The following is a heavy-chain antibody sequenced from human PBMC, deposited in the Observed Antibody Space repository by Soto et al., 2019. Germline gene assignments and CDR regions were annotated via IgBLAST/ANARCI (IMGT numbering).Heavy chain of an antibody. Sequence: ASVKVSCKASGYTFTSYGISWVRQAPGQGLEWMGWISAYNGNTNYAQKLQGRVTMTTDTSTSTAYMELRSLRSDDTAVYYCARTLASGWSGHYFDYWGQGTLVTVSS. CDR1: GYTFTSYG. CDR2: ISAYNGNT. V-gene: IGHV1-18*01. J-gene: IGHJ4*02. D-gene: IGHD6-19*01. CDR3: ARTLASGWSGHYFDY.